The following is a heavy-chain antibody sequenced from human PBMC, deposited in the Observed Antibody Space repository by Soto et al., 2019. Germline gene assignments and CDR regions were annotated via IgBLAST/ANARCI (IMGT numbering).Heavy chain of an antibody. D-gene: IGHD2-15*01. CDR3: ARSSVVVVVAATLYYYYMDV. V-gene: IGHV6-1*01. CDR2: TYYRSKWYN. Sequence: SQTLSLTCAISGDSVSSNSSSWNWIRQSPSRGLEWLGRTYYRSKWYNDYAVSVKSRITINPDTSKNQFSLQLNSVTPEDTAVYYCARSSVVVVVAATLYYYYMDVWGKGTTVTVSS. J-gene: IGHJ6*03. CDR1: GDSVSSNSSS.